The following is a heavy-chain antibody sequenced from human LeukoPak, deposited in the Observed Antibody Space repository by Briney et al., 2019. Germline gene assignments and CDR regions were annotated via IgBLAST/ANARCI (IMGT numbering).Heavy chain of an antibody. V-gene: IGHV4-59*01. CDR2: VYYTGRT. D-gene: IGHD6-19*01. Sequence: SETLSLTCSVSDGSTTGYYWSWIRQPPGKGLEWIAYVYYTGRTLYNSSLESRVTISVDTSKTQFSLTVTSVTAADTAVYYCARISSDWPHYYFDYWGQGALVTVSS. CDR1: DGSTTGYY. J-gene: IGHJ4*02. CDR3: ARISSDWPHYYFDY.